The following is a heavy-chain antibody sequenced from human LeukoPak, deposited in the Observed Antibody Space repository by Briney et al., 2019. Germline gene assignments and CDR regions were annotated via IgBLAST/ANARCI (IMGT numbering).Heavy chain of an antibody. J-gene: IGHJ5*02. D-gene: IGHD3-22*01. CDR3: AKVEYYYDSSGYYRWFDP. Sequence: PGGSLRLSCAASGFTFSNYAMSWVRQAPGKGLEWVSAISGSGGSTYYADSVKGRFTISRDNSKNTLYLQMNSLRAEDTAVYYCAKVEYYYDSSGYYRWFDPWGQGTLVTVSS. CDR1: GFTFSNYA. V-gene: IGHV3-23*01. CDR2: ISGSGGST.